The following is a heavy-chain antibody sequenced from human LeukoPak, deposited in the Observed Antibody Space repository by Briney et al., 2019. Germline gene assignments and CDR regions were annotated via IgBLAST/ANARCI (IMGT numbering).Heavy chain of an antibody. J-gene: IGHJ3*02. D-gene: IGHD5-12*01. CDR3: ARDRYSGYDLEGAFDI. CDR2: ISGSGGST. V-gene: IGHV3-23*01. CDR1: GFTFSSYA. Sequence: PGGSLRLSCAASGFTFSSYAMSWVRQAPGKGLEWVSAISGSGGSTYYADSVKGRFTISRDNSKNTLYLQMNSLRAEDTAVYYCARDRYSGYDLEGAFDIWGQGTMVTVSS.